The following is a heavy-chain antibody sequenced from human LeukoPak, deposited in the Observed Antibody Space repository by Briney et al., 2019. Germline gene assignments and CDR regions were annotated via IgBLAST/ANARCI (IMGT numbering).Heavy chain of an antibody. CDR2: INDNGLNT. CDR3: TKGDGGWYPIDC. CDR1: GFTFTNYG. Sequence: GGSLRLSCVASGFTFTNYGVSWVRQAPGKGLEWVSTINDNGLNTHYADSVKGRFTISRDDSKNTLHLQMNSLRADDTALYYCTKGDGGWYPIDCWGQGVLVIVSS. J-gene: IGHJ4*02. V-gene: IGHV3-23*01. D-gene: IGHD6-19*01.